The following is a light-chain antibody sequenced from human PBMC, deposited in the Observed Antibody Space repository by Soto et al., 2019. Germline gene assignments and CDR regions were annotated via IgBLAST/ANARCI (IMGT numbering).Light chain of an antibody. Sequence: DIQMTPSTSSLSASVGDRVTIICRVSKSISAYLNWYQQKPGKAPNLLIYTASSLESGVPSRFSGSGSGTDFTLTISSLQPEDFATYFCQQSYSRPRTFGQGTKVDIK. J-gene: IGKJ1*01. V-gene: IGKV1-39*01. CDR3: QQSYSRPRT. CDR1: KSISAY. CDR2: TAS.